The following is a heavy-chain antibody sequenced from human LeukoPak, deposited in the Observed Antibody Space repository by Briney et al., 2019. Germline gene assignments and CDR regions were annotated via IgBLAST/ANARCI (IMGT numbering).Heavy chain of an antibody. CDR1: GFTFSSYG. CDR2: ITYDGRNK. V-gene: IGHV3-30*19. CDR3: ARGLLETTTTYFDY. D-gene: IGHD1-1*01. J-gene: IGHJ4*02. Sequence: PGGSLRLSCAASGFTFSSYGMHWVRQAPGKGLEWVAVITYDGRNKYYADSVKGRFTISRDNSKSTLYLQINSLRAEDTAVYYCARGLLETTTTYFDYWGQGTLVTVSS.